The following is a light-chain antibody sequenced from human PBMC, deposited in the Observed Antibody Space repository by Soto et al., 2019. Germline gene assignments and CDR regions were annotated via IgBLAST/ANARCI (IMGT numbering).Light chain of an antibody. Sequence: QAVVTQPPSVSGAPGQTVTISCTGSSSNIGAGYEVHWYHQIPGTAPKLLVSANKNRPSGVPDRLSASKSGTSASLAITGLQAEDEAHYHCCSYAGSRTFVFGGGTKLTVL. CDR1: SSNIGAGYE. V-gene: IGLV1-40*01. CDR2: ANK. CDR3: CSYAGSRTFV. J-gene: IGLJ2*01.